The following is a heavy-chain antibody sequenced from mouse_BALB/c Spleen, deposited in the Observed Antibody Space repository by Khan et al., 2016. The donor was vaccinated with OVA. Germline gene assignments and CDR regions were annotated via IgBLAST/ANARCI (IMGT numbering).Heavy chain of an antibody. J-gene: IGHJ1*01. CDR3: ARGGGDWYIDV. Sequence: QVQLQQPGAELVRPGASVKMSCKASGYTFTSYNMHWVKQTPGQGLEWIGSIYPGNGDTSYNQKFKDKATLTADKSSSTAYIQLSSLTSEDSTVYYCARGGGDWYIDVWGAGTTVTVSS. V-gene: IGHV1-12*01. CDR1: GYTFTSYN. CDR2: IYPGNGDT.